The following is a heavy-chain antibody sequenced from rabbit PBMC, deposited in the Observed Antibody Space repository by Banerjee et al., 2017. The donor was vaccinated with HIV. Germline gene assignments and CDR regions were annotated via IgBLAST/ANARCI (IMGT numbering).Heavy chain of an antibody. V-gene: IGHV1S40*01. J-gene: IGHJ4*01. CDR1: GFSFNNNYV. CDR2: INSNTGNT. Sequence: QSLEESGGDLVKPEGSLTLTCTASGFSFNNNYVMCWVRQAPGKGLEWIACINSNTGNTVYASWAKGPFTISKTSSTTVTLQMTSLTAADTATYFCARYGYDGYDDYGYFSSWGQGTLVTVS. D-gene: IGHD2-1*01. CDR3: ARYGYDGYDDYGYFSS.